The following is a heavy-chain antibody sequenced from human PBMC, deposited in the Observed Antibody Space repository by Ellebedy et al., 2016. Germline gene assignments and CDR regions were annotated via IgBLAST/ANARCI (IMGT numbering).Heavy chain of an antibody. D-gene: IGHD6-25*01. J-gene: IGHJ4*02. Sequence: GESLKISXAVSGFTFSSYYMHWVRQPTGKGLEWVSGVGTAGDTYYSASVKGRFTISKDYAKKSLYLQMNSLRAGDTAVYYCARLGGYSSGWRSFDYWGQGALVTVSS. CDR3: ARLGGYSSGWRSFDY. CDR1: GFTFSSYY. V-gene: IGHV3-13*01. CDR2: VGTAGDT.